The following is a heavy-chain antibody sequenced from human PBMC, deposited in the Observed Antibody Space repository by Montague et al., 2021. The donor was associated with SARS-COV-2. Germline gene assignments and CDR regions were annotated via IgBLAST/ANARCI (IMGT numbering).Heavy chain of an antibody. CDR1: GGSFSGYY. V-gene: IGHV4-34*01. Sequence: SETLSLTCAVYGGSFSGYYWSWIRQPPGKGLEWIGEINHSGSTNYNPSLKSRVTISVDTSKNQFSLKLSSVTAADTAVYYCARGILLRYFDWTYYYYGMDVWGQGTTVTVS. J-gene: IGHJ6*02. CDR3: ARGILLRYFDWTYYYYGMDV. CDR2: INHSGST. D-gene: IGHD3-9*01.